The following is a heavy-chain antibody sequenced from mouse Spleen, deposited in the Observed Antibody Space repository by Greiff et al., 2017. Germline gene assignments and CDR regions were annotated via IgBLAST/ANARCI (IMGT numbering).Heavy chain of an antibody. CDR2: IYPGSGNT. J-gene: IGHJ3*01. V-gene: IGHV1-76*01. CDR3: ARGETTGGFAY. Sequence: QVQLQQSGAELVRPGASVKLSCKASGYTFTDYYINWVKQRPGQGLEWIARIYPGSGNTYYNEKFKGKATLTAEKSSSTAYMQLSSLTSEDSAVYFCARGETTGGFAYWGQGTLVTVSA. CDR1: GYTFTDYY.